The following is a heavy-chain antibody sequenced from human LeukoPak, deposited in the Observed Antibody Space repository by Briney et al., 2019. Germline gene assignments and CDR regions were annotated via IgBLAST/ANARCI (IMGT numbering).Heavy chain of an antibody. V-gene: IGHV3-9*01. D-gene: IGHD1-26*01. CDR3: AKGLVGDAYYFDY. J-gene: IGHJ4*02. CDR2: ISWNSGSI. Sequence: PGGSLRLSCAASGFTFDDYAMHWVRQAPGKGLEWVSGISWNSGSIGYADSVKGRFTISRDNAKNSLYLQMNSLRAEDTALYYCAKGLVGDAYYFDYWGQGNLVTVSS. CDR1: GFTFDDYA.